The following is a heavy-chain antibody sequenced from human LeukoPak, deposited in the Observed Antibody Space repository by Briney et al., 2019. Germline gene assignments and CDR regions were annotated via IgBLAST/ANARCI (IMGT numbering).Heavy chain of an antibody. D-gene: IGHD2-15*01. Sequence: PSETLSLTCAVYGGSFSGYYWSWIRQPPGKGLEWIGEINHSGSTNYNPSLKSRVTRSVDTSKNQFSLKLSSVTAADTAVYYCARGPGRYCSGGSCYPPDYWGQGTLVTVSS. CDR3: ARGPGRYCSGGSCYPPDY. J-gene: IGHJ4*02. CDR1: GGSFSGYY. V-gene: IGHV4-34*01. CDR2: INHSGST.